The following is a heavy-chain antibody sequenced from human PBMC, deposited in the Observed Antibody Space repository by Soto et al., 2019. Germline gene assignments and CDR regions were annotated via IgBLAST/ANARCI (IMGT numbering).Heavy chain of an antibody. CDR3: VRVLASGYSSSWYLDY. D-gene: IGHD6-13*01. CDR2: IYFTGNT. J-gene: IGHJ4*02. Sequence: QVQLQESGPGLVKPSESLSLTCTVSGGSINSGDYYWSWIRQHPGKGLEWIGHIYFTGNTFYIPSLKSRVSISLDPPKTQFSLNLSSVTAADTAIYYCVRVLASGYSSSWYLDYWGQGTLVTVSS. V-gene: IGHV4-31*03. CDR1: GGSINSGDYY.